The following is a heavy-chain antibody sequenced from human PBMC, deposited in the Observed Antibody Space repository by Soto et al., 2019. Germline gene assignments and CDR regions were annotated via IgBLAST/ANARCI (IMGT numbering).Heavy chain of an antibody. D-gene: IGHD2-2*01. V-gene: IGHV3-30*18. CDR3: AKAAGMATSPSDY. CDR1: GFTFISYG. Sequence: GGSLRLSCAASGFTFISYGMHWVRQAPGKGLEWVAVISYDGSNKYYADSVKGRFTTSRDNSKNTLYLQMNSLRAEDTAVYYCAKAAGMATSPSDYWGQGTLVTVSS. CDR2: ISYDGSNK. J-gene: IGHJ4*02.